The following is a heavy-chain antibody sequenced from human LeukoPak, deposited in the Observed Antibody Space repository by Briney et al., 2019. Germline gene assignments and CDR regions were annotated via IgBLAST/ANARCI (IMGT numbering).Heavy chain of an antibody. CDR2: INHSGST. J-gene: IGHJ4*02. CDR1: GGSFSGYY. V-gene: IGHV4-34*01. CDR3: ARHSSGWYIDY. Sequence: SETLSLTCVVYGGSFSGYYWSWIRQPPGKGLEWIGEINHSGSTNYNPSLKSRVTISVDTSKNQFSLKLSSVTAADTAVYYCARHSSGWYIDYWGQGTLVTVSS. D-gene: IGHD6-19*01.